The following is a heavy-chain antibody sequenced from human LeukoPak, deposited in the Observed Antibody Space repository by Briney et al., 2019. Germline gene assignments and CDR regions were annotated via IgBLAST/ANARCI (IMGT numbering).Heavy chain of an antibody. Sequence: SETLSLTCAVSGGSISSSNWWSWVRQPPGKGLEWIGYIYYSGSTNYNPSLRSRVTISVDTSKSQFSLSLSSVTAADTAVYYCARASDYGDHGGHYYYYGVDVWGQGTTVTVSS. CDR3: ARASDYGDHGGHYYYYGVDV. D-gene: IGHD4-17*01. CDR1: GGSISSSNW. V-gene: IGHV4-4*02. CDR2: IYYSGST. J-gene: IGHJ6*02.